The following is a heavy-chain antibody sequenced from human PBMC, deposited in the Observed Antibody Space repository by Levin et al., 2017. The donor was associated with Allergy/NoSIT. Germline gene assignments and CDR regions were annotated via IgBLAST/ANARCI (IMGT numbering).Heavy chain of an antibody. J-gene: IGHJ6*03. CDR1: GGSISSSSYY. CDR3: ARGSGYSSSWYNYYYYYMDV. D-gene: IGHD6-13*01. CDR2: IYYSGST. Sequence: GSLRLSCTVSGGSISSSSYYWGWIRQPPGKGLEWIGSIYYSGSTYYNPSLKSRVTISVDTSKNQFSLKLSSVTAADTAVYYCARGSGYSSSWYNYYYYYMDVWGKGTTVTVSS. V-gene: IGHV4-39*01.